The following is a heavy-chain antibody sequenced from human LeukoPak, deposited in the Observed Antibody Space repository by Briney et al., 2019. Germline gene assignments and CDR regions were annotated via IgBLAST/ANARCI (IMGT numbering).Heavy chain of an antibody. CDR3: AKDPVTMIVVVIPYYFDY. D-gene: IGHD3-22*01. Sequence: PGGSLRLSCAASGFTFSSYAMSWVRQAPGQGLEWVSGISGSGGSTYYAESVKGRVTISRDKSMNTLYLQMNRLRAEDTAVYYCAKDPVTMIVVVIPYYFDYWGQGTLVTVSS. J-gene: IGHJ4*02. V-gene: IGHV3-23*01. CDR1: GFTFSSYA. CDR2: ISGSGGST.